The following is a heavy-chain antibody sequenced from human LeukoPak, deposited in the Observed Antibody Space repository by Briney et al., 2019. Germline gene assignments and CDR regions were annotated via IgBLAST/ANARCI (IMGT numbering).Heavy chain of an antibody. CDR2: INHSGST. J-gene: IGHJ6*02. Sequence: SETLSLTCAVYGGSFSGYYWSWIRQPPGKGLEWIGEINHSGSTNYNPSLKSRVTISVDTSKNQFSLKLSSVTAADTAVYYCASCGGDCYSYYYYGMDVWGQGTTVTVS. V-gene: IGHV4-34*01. CDR1: GGSFSGYY. D-gene: IGHD2-21*02. CDR3: ASCGGDCYSYYYYGMDV.